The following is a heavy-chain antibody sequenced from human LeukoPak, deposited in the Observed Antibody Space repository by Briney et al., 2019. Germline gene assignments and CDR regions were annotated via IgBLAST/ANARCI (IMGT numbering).Heavy chain of an antibody. J-gene: IGHJ5*02. CDR3: ARGSPTYYYDSSGYSP. V-gene: IGHV1-18*01. D-gene: IGHD3-22*01. Sequence: ASVKVSCKASGYTFTSYGISWVRQAPRQGLEWMGWISAYNGNTNYAQKLQGRVTMTTDTSTSTAYMELRSLRSDDTAVYYCARGSPTYYYDSSGYSPWGQGTLVTVSS. CDR1: GYTFTSYG. CDR2: ISAYNGNT.